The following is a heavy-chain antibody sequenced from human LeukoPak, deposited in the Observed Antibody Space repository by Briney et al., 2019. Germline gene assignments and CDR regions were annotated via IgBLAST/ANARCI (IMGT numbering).Heavy chain of an antibody. V-gene: IGHV3-23*01. CDR3: AKGGRSSTYTFDI. CDR2: ITDSGGRT. J-gene: IGHJ3*02. CDR1: GVSFSGYA. Sequence: GGSLRLSCAASGVSFSGYAMSWVRQAPGKGLEWVSTITDSGGRTFYADSVKGRVTISRDNSKNTLYLQMNSLRAEDTALYYCAKGGRSSTYTFDIWGQGTMVTVSS. D-gene: IGHD3-16*01.